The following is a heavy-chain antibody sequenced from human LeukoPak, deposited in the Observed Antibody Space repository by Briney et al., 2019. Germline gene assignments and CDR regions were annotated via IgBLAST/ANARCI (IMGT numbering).Heavy chain of an antibody. V-gene: IGHV3-43D*03. J-gene: IGHJ4*02. CDR3: AKVVSRGYSYGIETFDY. Sequence: GGSLRLSCAASGFTFDDYAMHWVRQTSGKGLEWVSLISWDGGSTYYADSVKGRFTISRDNTKNSLYLQMNSLRAEDTAVYYCAKVVSRGYSYGIETFDYWGQGTLVTVSS. CDR1: GFTFDDYA. D-gene: IGHD5-18*01. CDR2: ISWDGGST.